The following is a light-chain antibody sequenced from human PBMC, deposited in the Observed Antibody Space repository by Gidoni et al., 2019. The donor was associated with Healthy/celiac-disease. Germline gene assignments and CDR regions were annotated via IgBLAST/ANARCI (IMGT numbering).Light chain of an antibody. Sequence: DIQMTQSPSSLSASVGDRVTITCRASQSISSYLNWYQQKPGKAPKLLIYAASSLQSGVPSRFSGSGSGTDFTLTISSLHPEDFATYYCKQSYSTSITFGQGARLEMK. CDR1: QSISSY. CDR2: AAS. CDR3: KQSYSTSIT. J-gene: IGKJ5*01. V-gene: IGKV1-39*01.